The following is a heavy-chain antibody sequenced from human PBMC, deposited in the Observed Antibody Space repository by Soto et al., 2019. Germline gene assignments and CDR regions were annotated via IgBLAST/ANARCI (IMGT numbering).Heavy chain of an antibody. D-gene: IGHD3-3*01. V-gene: IGHV1-69*01. CDR2: IIPIFGTA. J-gene: IGHJ5*02. CDR1: GGAFGSYS. Sequence: CKSCGGAFGSYSIIWVRQDTGQGLEWMGGIIPIFGTANYAQKFQGRVTITADESTSTAYMELSSLRSEDTAVYYCARGAIFGVVITYNWFDPWGQGTLVNVSS. CDR3: ARGAIFGVVITYNWFDP.